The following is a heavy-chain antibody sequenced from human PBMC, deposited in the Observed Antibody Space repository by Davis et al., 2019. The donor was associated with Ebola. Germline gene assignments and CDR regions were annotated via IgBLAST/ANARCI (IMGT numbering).Heavy chain of an antibody. CDR3: ARDPKLDGMDV. CDR2: ISAYNGNT. V-gene: IGHV1-18*04. D-gene: IGHD6-13*01. J-gene: IGHJ6*04. CDR1: GYTFTSYG. Sequence: AASVKVSCKASGYTFTSYGISWVRQAPGQGLEWMGWISAYNGNTNYAQKLQGRVTMTTDTSTSTAYMELRSLSSEDTAVYYCARDPKLDGMDVWGKGTTVIVSS.